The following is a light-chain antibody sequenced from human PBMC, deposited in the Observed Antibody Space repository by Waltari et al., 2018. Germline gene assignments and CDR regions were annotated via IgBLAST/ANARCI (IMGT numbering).Light chain of an antibody. Sequence: DIVMTQTPLSLSVTPGETASISCRSSQSLLHRNGNTYLYWYLQKPGQPPRLLIYRVSNRFSGVPDRFSGSGSGTDFTLKISRVEAEDVGVYYCMHALQTPLTFGGGTKLEIK. J-gene: IGKJ4*01. CDR1: QSLLHRNGNTY. V-gene: IGKV2-29*02. CDR3: MHALQTPLT. CDR2: RVS.